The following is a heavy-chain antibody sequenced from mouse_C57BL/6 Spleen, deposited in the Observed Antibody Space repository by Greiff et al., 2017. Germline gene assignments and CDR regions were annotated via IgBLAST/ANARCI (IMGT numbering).Heavy chain of an antibody. CDR1: GYTFTSYW. CDR3: ARGGGLGGALDD. Sequence: QVQLQQPGAELVKPGASVKMSCKASGYTFTSYWITWVKQRPGQGLEWIGDIYPGSGSTNYNEKFKSKATLTVDTSSRTAYMQLSNLTSEDSAVYYCARGGGLGGALDDWGQGTSVTVAS. V-gene: IGHV1-55*01. D-gene: IGHD3-3*01. J-gene: IGHJ4*01. CDR2: IYPGSGST.